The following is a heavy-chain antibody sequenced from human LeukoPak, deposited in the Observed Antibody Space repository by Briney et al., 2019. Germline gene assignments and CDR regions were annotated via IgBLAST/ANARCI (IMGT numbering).Heavy chain of an antibody. CDR1: GVSINDYY. CDR2: ISHTEGT. V-gene: IGHV4-34*01. J-gene: IGHJ1*01. Sequence: PSETLSLTCGVFGVSINDYYWSWIRQSPGKGLQWIGEISHTEGTRYNPSLESRVTMSVGTSENQLSLKLIFVTAADTAVYYCARIRCGHSGSVCYNHWGLGTLVTVSS. CDR3: ARIRCGHSGSVCYNH. D-gene: IGHD3-9*01.